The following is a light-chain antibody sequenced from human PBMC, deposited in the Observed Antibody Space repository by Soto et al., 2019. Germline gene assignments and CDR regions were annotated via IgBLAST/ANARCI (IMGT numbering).Light chain of an antibody. CDR3: SSYTSSSTLV. V-gene: IGLV2-14*01. CDR1: SSDVGGYNY. Sequence: QSVLTQPASVSGSPGQSITISCTGTSSDVGGYNYVSWYQQHPGKAPKPMIYDVSNQPSGVSNRFSGSKSGNTASLTISGLQAEDEADYYCSSYTSSSTLVFGGGTKLTVL. CDR2: DVS. J-gene: IGLJ2*01.